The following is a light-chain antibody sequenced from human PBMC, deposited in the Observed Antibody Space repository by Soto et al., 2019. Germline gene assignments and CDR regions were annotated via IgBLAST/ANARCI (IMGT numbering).Light chain of an antibody. V-gene: IGKV1-39*01. CDR1: QNISSW. CDR3: QQSYSTPRT. J-gene: IGKJ1*01. Sequence: DIQMTQSPSALSASVGDRVTITCRASQNISSWLAWYQQKAGKAPKSLIYDASSLESGVPSRFSGSGSGTDFTLTISSLQPEDFATYYCQQSYSTPRTFGQGTKVDIK. CDR2: DAS.